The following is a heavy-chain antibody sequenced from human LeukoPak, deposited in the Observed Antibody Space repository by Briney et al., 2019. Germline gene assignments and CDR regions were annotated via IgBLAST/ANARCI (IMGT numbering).Heavy chain of an antibody. CDR2: IANDGRDK. CDR1: GFTFSSHG. J-gene: IGHJ4*02. D-gene: IGHD6-13*01. CDR3: AKDGRVAAAAYYFDY. V-gene: IGHV3-30*18. Sequence: GGSLRLSCAASGFTFSSHGMHWVRQAPGKGLEWVAVIANDGRDKKYADSVKGRFTISRDNSKNTLYLQMNSLRAEDTAVYYCAKDGRVAAAAYYFDYWGQGTLATVSS.